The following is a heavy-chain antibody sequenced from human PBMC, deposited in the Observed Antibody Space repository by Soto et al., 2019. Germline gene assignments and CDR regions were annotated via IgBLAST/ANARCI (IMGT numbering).Heavy chain of an antibody. CDR2: AWYRSKWYY. CDR1: GGSVSGKTAA. D-gene: IGHD1-1*01. CDR3: ARSRDCTSATCLNDF. Sequence: QTLSLTCVISGGSVSGKTAAWNWIRQSPSRGLEWLGRAWYRSKWYYDYAVSVKSRIIVNPDTSKNQFTLHLSSVTPDDTAVYFCARSRDCTSATCLNDFWGPGTLVTVSS. V-gene: IGHV6-1*01. J-gene: IGHJ4*02.